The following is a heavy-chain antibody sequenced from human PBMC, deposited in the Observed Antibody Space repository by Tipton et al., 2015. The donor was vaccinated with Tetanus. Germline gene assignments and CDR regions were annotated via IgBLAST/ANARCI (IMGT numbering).Heavy chain of an antibody. CDR2: ITSDGSST. Sequence: SLRLSCAGAGFPFSSHWMYWVRQAPGKGPVWVSRITSDGSSTNYADSVKGRFTISRDNAKNTLYLQMNSLRVEDTAMYYCTGSFDYWGQGILVTVSS. V-gene: IGHV3-74*01. J-gene: IGHJ4*02. CDR1: GFPFSSHW. CDR3: TGSFDY.